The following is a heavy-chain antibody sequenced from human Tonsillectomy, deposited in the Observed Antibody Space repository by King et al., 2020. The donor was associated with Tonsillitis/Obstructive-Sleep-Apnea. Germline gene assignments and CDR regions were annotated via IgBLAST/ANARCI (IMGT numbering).Heavy chain of an antibody. CDR3: ARGQKEGVVVFTDFDY. V-gene: IGHV4-34*01. CDR1: GGSFNNYY. CDR2: INHSGST. J-gene: IGHJ4*02. D-gene: IGHD3-22*01. Sequence: VQLQQWGAGLLKPSETLSLTCAVYGGSFNNYYWSWIRQPPGKGLEWIGEINHSGSTNYNPSLESRVTISVDTFKSQFSLKLSSVTAADTAVYYCARGQKEGVVVFTDFDYWGQGTLVTVSS.